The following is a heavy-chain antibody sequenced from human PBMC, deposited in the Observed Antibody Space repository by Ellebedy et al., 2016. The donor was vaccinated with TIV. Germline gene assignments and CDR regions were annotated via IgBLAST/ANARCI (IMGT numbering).Heavy chain of an antibody. CDR2: INSDGSST. CDR3: ARAGSSGWEAYFDL. D-gene: IGHD6-19*01. CDR1: GFTFTQYW. V-gene: IGHV3-74*01. J-gene: IGHJ2*01. Sequence: PGGSLRLSCVASGFTFTQYWLHWVRQAPGKGPVWVSRINSDGSSTTYADSVKGRFTISRDNAKNTLYLQMNSLRAEDTAVYYCARAGSSGWEAYFDLWGRGTLVTVSS.